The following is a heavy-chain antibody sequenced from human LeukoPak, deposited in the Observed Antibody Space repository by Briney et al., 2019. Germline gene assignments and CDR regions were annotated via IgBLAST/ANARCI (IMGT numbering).Heavy chain of an antibody. CDR3: ARVGYCSSTSCYDAFDI. CDR1: GFTFSSYA. V-gene: IGHV3-20*04. D-gene: IGHD2-2*01. CDR2: INWNGGST. Sequence: GGSLRLSCAASGFTFSSYAMSWVRQAPGKGLEWVSGINWNGGSTGYADSVKGRFTISRDNAKNSLYLQMNSLRAEDTALYYCARVGYCSSTSCYDAFDIWGQGTMVTVSS. J-gene: IGHJ3*02.